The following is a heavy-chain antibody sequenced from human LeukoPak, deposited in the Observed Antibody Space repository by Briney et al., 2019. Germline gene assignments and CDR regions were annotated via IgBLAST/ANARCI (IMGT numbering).Heavy chain of an antibody. V-gene: IGHV3-23*01. Sequence: PGGSLRLPCAASGFTFGSYAMYWVRQAPGKGLEWVSGISGSGGSTFHADSVKGRFTISRDNAKNSLYLQMNSLRAEDTAVYYCVSHGDYDYGMDVWGQGTTVNVSS. CDR3: VSHGDYDYGMDV. J-gene: IGHJ6*02. CDR2: ISGSGGST. D-gene: IGHD4-17*01. CDR1: GFTFGSYA.